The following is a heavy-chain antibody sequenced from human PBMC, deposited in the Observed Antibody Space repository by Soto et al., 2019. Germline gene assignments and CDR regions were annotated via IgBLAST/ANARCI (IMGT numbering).Heavy chain of an antibody. J-gene: IGHJ3*02. Sequence: GGSLRLSCAASGFTVSSNYMSWVRQAPGKGLEWVSVIYSGGSTYYADSVKGRFTISRDNSKNTLYLQMNSLRAEDTAVYYCARESSGFDDAFDIWGQGTMVTVSS. CDR2: IYSGGST. CDR3: ARESSGFDDAFDI. CDR1: GFTVSSNY. V-gene: IGHV3-53*01. D-gene: IGHD6-19*01.